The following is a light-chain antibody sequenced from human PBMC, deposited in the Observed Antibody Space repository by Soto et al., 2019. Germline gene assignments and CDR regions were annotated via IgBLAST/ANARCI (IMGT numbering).Light chain of an antibody. CDR1: SSDVGGYNY. V-gene: IGLV2-8*01. CDR2: DVS. CDR3: SSYAGSNYYV. J-gene: IGLJ1*01. Sequence: QYVLTQPPSASGSPGQSVTISCTGTSSDVGGYNYVSWFQQHPGEAPKLMIYDVSKRPSGVPDRFSGSKSGNTASLTVSGLQAEDEADYYCSSYAGSNYYVFGTGTKLTVL.